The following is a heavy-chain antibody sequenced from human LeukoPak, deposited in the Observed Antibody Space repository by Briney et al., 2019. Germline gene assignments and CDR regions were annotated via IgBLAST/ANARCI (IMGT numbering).Heavy chain of an antibody. J-gene: IGHJ6*03. CDR3: ARVYELREEDYYYYYMDV. D-gene: IGHD5/OR15-5a*01. CDR1: GFTFSTYS. Sequence: GGSLRLSCAASGFTFSTYSMNWVRQAPGKGLEWVSSISRSSSYIYYADSLKGRFTISRDNAKNSLYLQMNSLRAEDTALYYCARVYELREEDYYYYYMDVWGKGTTVTVSS. CDR2: ISRSSSYI. V-gene: IGHV3-21*04.